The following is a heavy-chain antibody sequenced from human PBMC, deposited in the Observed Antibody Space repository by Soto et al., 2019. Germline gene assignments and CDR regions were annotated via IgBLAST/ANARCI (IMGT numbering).Heavy chain of an antibody. CDR3: ARGRRWGSSWYFSIPYYFDY. CDR2: ISAYNGNT. CDR1: GYTFTSYG. Sequence: ASVKVSCKASGYTFTSYGISWVRQAPGQGLEWMGWISAYNGNTNYAQKLQGRVTMTTDTSTSTAYMELRSLRSDDTAVYYCARGRRWGSSWYFSIPYYFDYWGQGTLVTVSS. V-gene: IGHV1-18*01. J-gene: IGHJ4*02. D-gene: IGHD6-13*01.